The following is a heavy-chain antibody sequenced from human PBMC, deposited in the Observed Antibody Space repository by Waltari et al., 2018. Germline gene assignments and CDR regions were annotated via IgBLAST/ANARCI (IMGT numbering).Heavy chain of an antibody. D-gene: IGHD3-22*01. CDR1: GGTFSSYA. CDR2: IIPIFGTA. J-gene: IGHJ6*02. CDR3: VYDSSGYYYDYGMDV. V-gene: IGHV1-69*01. Sequence: QVQLVQSGAEVKKPGSSVKVSCKASGGTFSSYAISWVRQAPGQGLEWMGGIIPIFGTAKYAQKFQGRVTITADESTSTAYMELSSLRSEDTAVYYCVYDSSGYYYDYGMDVWGQGTTVTVSS.